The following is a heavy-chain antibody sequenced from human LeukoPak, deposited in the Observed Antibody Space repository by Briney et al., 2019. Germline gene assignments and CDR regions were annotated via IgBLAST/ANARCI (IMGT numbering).Heavy chain of an antibody. J-gene: IGHJ4*02. D-gene: IGHD6-19*01. Sequence: GGSVRLSCAASGFTFSSYAMTWVRQAPGKGLEWVSGITVSGSRPYYAHSVRGRFTISRDNSQNTLYLQMSSLSTDDTALYYCAKGGGIGWTLDFWGQGTLVTVS. V-gene: IGHV3-23*01. CDR2: ITVSGSRP. CDR3: AKGGGIGWTLDF. CDR1: GFTFSSYA.